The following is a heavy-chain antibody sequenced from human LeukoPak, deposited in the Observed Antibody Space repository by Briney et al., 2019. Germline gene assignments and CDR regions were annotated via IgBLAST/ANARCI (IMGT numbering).Heavy chain of an antibody. J-gene: IGHJ4*02. V-gene: IGHV4-4*09. CDR2: IYTSGST. Sequence: SETLSLTCTVSGGSISSYYWIWIRQPPGKGLEGIGYIYTSGSTNYNPSLKSRVTISVDTSKNQFSLKLSSVTAADTAVYYCARQARTYYDILTGYPKPHFDYWGQGTLVTVSS. CDR1: GGSISSYY. CDR3: ARQARTYYDILTGYPKPHFDY. D-gene: IGHD3-9*01.